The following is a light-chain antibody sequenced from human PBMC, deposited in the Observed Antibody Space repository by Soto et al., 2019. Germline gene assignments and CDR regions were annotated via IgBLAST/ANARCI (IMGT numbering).Light chain of an antibody. V-gene: IGLV2-14*03. J-gene: IGLJ1*01. CDR1: SSDVGAYNF. Sequence: QSVLTQPASVSGTRGQSITISCTGTSSDVGAYNFVSWYQQHPGKLPKLMIFDVSRRPSGVSDRFSGSKSGNTASLTISGLQAEDEGDYYCSSYTSSSTHVFGSGTKLTV. CDR3: SSYTSSSTHV. CDR2: DVS.